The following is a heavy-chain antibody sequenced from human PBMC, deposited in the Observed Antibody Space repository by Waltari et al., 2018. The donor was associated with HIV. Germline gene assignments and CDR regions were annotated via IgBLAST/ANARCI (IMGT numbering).Heavy chain of an antibody. CDR3: ARIRDGIRVYGSGYYFDY. Sequence: QITLKESGPVLVKPPEPLTSTCTVSEFSLSNARLAVTCIRQPPGKALEWLAHIFSNDEKSHSTSLKSRPTISKDTSKSQVVLTMTNMDPVDTATYYCARIRDGIRVYGSGYYFDYWGQGTLVSVSS. CDR1: EFSLSNARLA. J-gene: IGHJ4*02. V-gene: IGHV2-26*01. D-gene: IGHD3-10*01. CDR2: IFSNDEK.